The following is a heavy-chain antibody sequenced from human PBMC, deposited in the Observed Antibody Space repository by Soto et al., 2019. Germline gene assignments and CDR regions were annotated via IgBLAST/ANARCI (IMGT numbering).Heavy chain of an antibody. V-gene: IGHV3-30-3*01. CDR2: ISYDGSNK. CDR3: ARLHIVVVTAKDAFDI. J-gene: IGHJ3*02. D-gene: IGHD2-21*02. CDR1: GFTFSSYA. Sequence: GGSLRLSCAASGFTFSSYAMHWVHQAPGKGLEWVAVISYDGSNKYYADSVKGRFTISRDNSKNTLYLQMNSLRAEDTAVYYCARLHIVVVTAKDAFDIWGQGTMVTGSS.